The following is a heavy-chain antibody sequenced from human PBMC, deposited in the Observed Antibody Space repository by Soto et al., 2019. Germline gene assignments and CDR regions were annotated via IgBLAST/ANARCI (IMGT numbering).Heavy chain of an antibody. J-gene: IGHJ4*02. D-gene: IGHD6-19*01. CDR3: ANREPPGIAVAGAY. CDR2: ISYDGSNK. Sequence: PGGSLRLSCAASGFTFSSYGMHWVRQAPGKGLEWVAVISYDGSNKYYADSVKGRFTISRDNSKNTLYLQMNSLRAEDTAVYYCANREPPGIAVAGAYWGQGTLVTVSS. CDR1: GFTFSSYG. V-gene: IGHV3-30*18.